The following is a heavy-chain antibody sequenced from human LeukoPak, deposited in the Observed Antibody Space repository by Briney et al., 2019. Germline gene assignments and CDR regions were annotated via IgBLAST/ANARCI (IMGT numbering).Heavy chain of an antibody. J-gene: IGHJ3*02. CDR2: IYHSGST. D-gene: IGHD3-10*01. CDR1: GFTFDDYA. Sequence: LRLSCAASGFTFDDYAMHWVRQAPGKGLEWIGYIYHSGSTYYNPSLKSRVTISVDRSKNQFSLKLSSVTAADTAVYYCSAAPYYYGSGSDDAFDIWGQGTMVTVSS. CDR3: SAAPYYYGSGSDDAFDI. V-gene: IGHV4-30-2*01.